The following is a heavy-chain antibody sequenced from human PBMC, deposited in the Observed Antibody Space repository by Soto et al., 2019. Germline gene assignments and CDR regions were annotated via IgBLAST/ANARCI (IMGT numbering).Heavy chain of an antibody. D-gene: IGHD5-12*01. J-gene: IGHJ4*02. CDR2: INGDGSDT. Sequence: EVQLVESGGGLVQPGGSLRLSCVAYGFTANSYWMHWVRQAPGKGLVWVSRINGDGSDTSYADSVKGRLTISRDNAKNTRYLQMSSLRAEDTAVYYCTRGASGYGNFNNWGQGTLVTVSS. CDR1: GFTANSYW. CDR3: TRGASGYGNFNN. V-gene: IGHV3-74*01.